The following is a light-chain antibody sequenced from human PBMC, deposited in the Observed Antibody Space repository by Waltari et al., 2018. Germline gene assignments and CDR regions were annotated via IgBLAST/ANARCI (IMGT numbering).Light chain of an antibody. V-gene: IGKV1-33*01. J-gene: IGKJ2*01. CDR1: RDITTS. CDR2: GAS. Sequence: DIQMTQSPSSLSAAVGDRVTITCQANRDITTSLSWFQQRPGNAPQLLIYGASTVQPGVPARVSGSGSGTTFAFTITSLQPEDSATYYCQHYHNLPYTFGRGTKLQIK. CDR3: QHYHNLPYT.